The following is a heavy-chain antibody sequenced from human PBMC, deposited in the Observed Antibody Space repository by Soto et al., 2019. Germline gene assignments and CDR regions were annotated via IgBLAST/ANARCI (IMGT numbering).Heavy chain of an antibody. CDR1: GASISGHA. J-gene: IGHJ4*02. V-gene: IGHV4-4*07. D-gene: IGHD5-12*01. CDR2: IYPSGST. Sequence: ASETLSLTCTVSGASISGHAWIWVRQPAGRGLEWIGHIYPSGSTSYNPSLRSRVTMSLDTSKNQIFLNLTSVTAADTAVFYCVRGRSYSVYDFWGPGTLVTVSS. CDR3: VRGRSYSVYDF.